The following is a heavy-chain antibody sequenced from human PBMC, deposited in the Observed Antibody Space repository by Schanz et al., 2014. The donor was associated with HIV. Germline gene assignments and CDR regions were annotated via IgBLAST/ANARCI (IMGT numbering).Heavy chain of an antibody. V-gene: IGHV1-8*01. Sequence: QVSLVQSGAEVKKPGASVRVSCEASGYDFGYLDINWVRQAPGQGLEWLGWINPGSGNTGYAQKFQGRVTMTRDFFTSTAYMELSGLTSEDTAVYYCARDQNVISMVRGVMGGVDYWGQGTLVTVSS. J-gene: IGHJ4*02. D-gene: IGHD3-10*01. CDR1: GYDFGYLD. CDR3: ARDQNVISMVRGVMGGVDY. CDR2: INPGSGNT.